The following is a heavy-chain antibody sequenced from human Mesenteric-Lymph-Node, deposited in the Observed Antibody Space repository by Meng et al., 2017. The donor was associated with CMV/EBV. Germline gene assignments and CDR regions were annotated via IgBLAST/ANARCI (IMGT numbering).Heavy chain of an antibody. D-gene: IGHD1-1*01. CDR3: ARDWAETGASGDTGYLQF. V-gene: IGHV3-21*01. J-gene: IGHJ1*01. Sequence: GGSLRLSCATSGFTFRSYSLTWVRRAPGKGLEWVSSITNTGGKVYYADSVQGRFTISRDNAKKSLYLEMNSLRAEDTAVYYCARDWAETGASGDTGYLQFWGQAPWSPSPQ. CDR2: ITNTGGKV. CDR1: GFTFRSYS.